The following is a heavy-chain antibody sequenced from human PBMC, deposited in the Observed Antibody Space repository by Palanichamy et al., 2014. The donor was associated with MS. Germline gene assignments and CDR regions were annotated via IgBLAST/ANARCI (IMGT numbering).Heavy chain of an antibody. D-gene: IGHD3-10*01. J-gene: IGHJ4*02. V-gene: IGHV1-18*01. Sequence: QVQLVQSGAEVKKPGASVKVSCKAFGYTFTNYGFSWVRQAPGQGLEWMGWISGYSGNTHYAQNLQGRVTMTTDTSTSTAYMELRSLRSDDTAIYYCARDPTSGSLKESKDYWGQGTLVTVSS. CDR3: ARDPTSGSLKESKDY. CDR2: ISGYSGNT. CDR1: GYTFTNYG.